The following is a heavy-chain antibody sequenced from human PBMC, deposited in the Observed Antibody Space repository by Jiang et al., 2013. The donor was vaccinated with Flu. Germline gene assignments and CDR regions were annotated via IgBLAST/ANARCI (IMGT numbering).Heavy chain of an antibody. D-gene: IGHD6-19*01. Sequence: LKPSETLSLTCTVSGGSISSYFWSWIRQPPGKGLEWLGFVSYTGTTGYNPSLKSRVTISVDTSKNQFSLKLSSVTAADTAVYYCARGDQWPAQYFHHWGQGTLVTVSS. CDR3: ARGDQWPAQYFHH. CDR1: GGSISSYF. V-gene: IGHV4-59*13. CDR2: VSYTGTT. J-gene: IGHJ1*01.